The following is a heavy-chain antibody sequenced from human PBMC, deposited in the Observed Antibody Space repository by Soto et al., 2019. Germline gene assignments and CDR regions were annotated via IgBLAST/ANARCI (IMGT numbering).Heavy chain of an antibody. CDR3: AKGYEWLAAYYYGMDV. CDR1: GFTFSSYG. V-gene: IGHV3-30*18. D-gene: IGHD3-3*01. Sequence: PGGPLRLSCAASGFTFSSYGMHWVRQAPGKGLEWVAVISYDGSNKYYADSVKGRFTISRDNSKNTLYLQMNSLRAEDTAVYYCAKGYEWLAAYYYGMDVWGQGTTVTVSS. J-gene: IGHJ6*02. CDR2: ISYDGSNK.